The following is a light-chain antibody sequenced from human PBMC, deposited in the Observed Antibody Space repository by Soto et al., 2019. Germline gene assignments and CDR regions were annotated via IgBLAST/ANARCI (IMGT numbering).Light chain of an antibody. CDR3: SSYTSSSTRV. J-gene: IGLJ3*02. CDR1: SSGVGGYNY. CDR2: EVS. Sequence: QSALTQPASVSGSPGQSITISCTGTSSGVGGYNYVSWYQQHPGKAPKLMIYEVSKRPSGVSNRFSGSKSGNTASLTISGLQAEDEADYYCSSYTSSSTRVFGGGTKVTVL. V-gene: IGLV2-14*01.